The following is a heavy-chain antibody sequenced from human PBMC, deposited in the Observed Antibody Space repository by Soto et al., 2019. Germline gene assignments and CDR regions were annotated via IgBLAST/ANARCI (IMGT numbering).Heavy chain of an antibody. J-gene: IGHJ6*02. CDR3: ARPGYCSGGSCLDHYYYYGMDV. D-gene: IGHD2-15*01. CDR2: IYYSGST. Sequence: KPSETLSLTCTVPGGSISSSSYYWGRIRQPPGKGLEWIGSIYYSGSTYYNPSLKSRVTISVDTSKNQFSLKLSSVTAADTAVYYCARPGYCSGGSCLDHYYYYGMDVWGQGTTVTVSS. V-gene: IGHV4-39*01. CDR1: GGSISSSSYY.